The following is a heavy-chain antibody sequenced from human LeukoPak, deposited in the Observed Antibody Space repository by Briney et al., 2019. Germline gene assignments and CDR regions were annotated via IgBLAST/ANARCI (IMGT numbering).Heavy chain of an antibody. CDR2: INPSGGST. CDR1: GYTFTRYA. J-gene: IGHJ4*02. CDR3: ARVLRIAVAPDY. V-gene: IGHV1-46*01. Sequence: ASVKVSCKASGYTFTRYAIHWVRQAPGQGLEWMGIINPSGGSTSYAQKFQGRVTMTRDTSTSTVYMELSSLRSEDTAVYYCARVLRIAVAPDYWGQGTLVTVSS. D-gene: IGHD6-19*01.